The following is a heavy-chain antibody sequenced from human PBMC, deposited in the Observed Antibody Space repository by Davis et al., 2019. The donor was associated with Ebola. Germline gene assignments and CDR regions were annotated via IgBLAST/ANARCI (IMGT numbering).Heavy chain of an antibody. V-gene: IGHV4-31*03. Sequence: MPSETLSLTCTVSGCSISSGSSFWSWIRQHPGKGLEWIWFIYYSGSTFYNPSLKSRIIISVDTSKNQFSLKLTSVTAADTAVYYCAREGGTTTRRYWFDPWGQETLVTVSS. CDR1: GCSISSGSSF. D-gene: IGHD1-7*01. CDR2: IYYSGST. CDR3: AREGGTTTRRYWFDP. J-gene: IGHJ5*02.